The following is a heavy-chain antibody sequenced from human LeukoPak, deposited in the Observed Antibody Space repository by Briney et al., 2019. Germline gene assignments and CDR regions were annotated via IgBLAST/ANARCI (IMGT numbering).Heavy chain of an antibody. D-gene: IGHD4-17*01. Sequence: TGGSLRLSCAASGFTFDHYAMHWVRQAPGKGLEWVSGITWNSDAIGYADSVKGRFTISRDNAKNSLYLQMQSLRPEDTAVYYCARAPMTTVTAGAFDIWGQGTMVTVSS. V-gene: IGHV3-9*01. CDR3: ARAPMTTVTAGAFDI. J-gene: IGHJ3*02. CDR1: GFTFDHYA. CDR2: ITWNSDAI.